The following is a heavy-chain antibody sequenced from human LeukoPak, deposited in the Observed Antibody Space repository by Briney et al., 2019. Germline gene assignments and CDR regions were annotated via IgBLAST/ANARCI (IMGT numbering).Heavy chain of an antibody. CDR3: ARENSGSYQYYFDY. CDR2: ISAYNGNT. Sequence: ASVKVSCKASGYTFTSYGISWVRQAPGQGLEWMGWISAYNGNTNYAQKLQGRATMTTDTSTSTAYMELRSLRSDDTAVYYCARENSGSYQYYFDYWGQGTLVTVSS. V-gene: IGHV1-18*01. CDR1: GYTFTSYG. J-gene: IGHJ4*02. D-gene: IGHD1-26*01.